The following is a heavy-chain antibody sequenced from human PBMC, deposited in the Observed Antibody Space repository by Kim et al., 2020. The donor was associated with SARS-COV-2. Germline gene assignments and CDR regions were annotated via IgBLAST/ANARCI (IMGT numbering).Heavy chain of an antibody. CDR1: GYSFTSYW. CDR3: ARQNIAAAAGGLILLRNWFDP. J-gene: IGHJ5*02. V-gene: IGHV5-51*01. Sequence: GESLKISCKGSGYSFTSYWIGWVRQMPGKGLEWMGFIYPGDSDTIYSPSFQGQATISADKSISTAYLQWSSLKASDTAMYYCARQNIAAAAGGLILLRNWFDPWGQGTLVTVSS. CDR2: IYPGDSDT. D-gene: IGHD6-13*01.